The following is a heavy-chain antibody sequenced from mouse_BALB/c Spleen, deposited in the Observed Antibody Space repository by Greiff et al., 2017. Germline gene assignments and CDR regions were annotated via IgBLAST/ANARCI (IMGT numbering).Heavy chain of an antibody. J-gene: IGHJ1*01. D-gene: IGHD1-3*01. CDR1: GFAFSSYD. CDR2: ISSGGGST. V-gene: IGHV5-12-1*01. CDR3: ARHILGWYFDV. Sequence: EVHLVESGGGLVKPGGSLKLSCAASGFAFSSYDMSWVRQTPEKRLEWVAYISSGGGSTYYPDTVKGRFTISRDNAKNTLYLQMSSLKSEDTAMYYCARHILGWYFDVWGAGTTVTVSS.